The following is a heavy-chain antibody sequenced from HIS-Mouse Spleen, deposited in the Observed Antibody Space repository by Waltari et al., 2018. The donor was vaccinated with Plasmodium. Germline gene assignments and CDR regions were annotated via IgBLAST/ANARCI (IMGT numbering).Heavy chain of an antibody. D-gene: IGHD6-13*01. CDR3: ARGVGYSSSWYWFDP. CDR1: GYSISSGYY. J-gene: IGHJ5*02. Sequence: QVQLQESGPGLVKPSETLSLTCTVSGYSISSGYYWGWIRQPPGKGLEWIGSINHSGVTYYTPSLKSRVTISVDTSKNQFALKLGSVTAADTAVYYCARGVGYSSSWYWFDPWGQGTLVTVSS. CDR2: INHSGVT. V-gene: IGHV4-38-2*02.